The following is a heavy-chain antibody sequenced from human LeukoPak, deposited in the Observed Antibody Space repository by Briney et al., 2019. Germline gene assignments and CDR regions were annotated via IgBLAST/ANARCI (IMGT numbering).Heavy chain of an antibody. V-gene: IGHV2-70*17. CDR2: IDWDDDE. CDR1: GFSLSTSGMC. J-gene: IGHJ6*03. Sequence: SGPTLVNPTQTLTLTCTFSGFSLSTSGMCVSWIRQPPGKALEWLARIDWDDDEFYSTSLRTRLAISKDTSKNQVVLTMTNMDPVETAKYSGARMVRGTQYYDVTSYHMDAWGKGATVTVSS. CDR3: ARMVRGTQYYDVTSYHMDA. D-gene: IGHD3-3*01.